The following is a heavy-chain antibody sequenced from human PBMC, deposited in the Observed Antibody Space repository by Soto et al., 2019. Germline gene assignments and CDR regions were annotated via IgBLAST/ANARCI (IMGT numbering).Heavy chain of an antibody. D-gene: IGHD2-8*01. CDR3: ARGDSTDCSNGVCSFFYNHDMDV. CDR2: INPKSGGT. V-gene: IGHV1-2*04. CDR1: GYSFANYT. Sequence: ASVKVSCKASGYSFANYTIHWVRQAPGHGLEWIGRINPKSGGTSTAQKFQGWVTMTTDTSISTASMELTRLTSDDTAIYYCARGDSTDCSNGVCSFFYNHDMDVWGQGTTVTVSS. J-gene: IGHJ6*02.